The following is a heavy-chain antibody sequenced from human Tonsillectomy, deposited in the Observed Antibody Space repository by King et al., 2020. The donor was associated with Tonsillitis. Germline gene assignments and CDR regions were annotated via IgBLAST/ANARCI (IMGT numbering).Heavy chain of an antibody. Sequence: MQLQESGPRLVMPSQTLSLTCTVSGDSISRGDDYWSWIRQSPGKGLEWIGYIYYSGSTYYNSSLKSRVTISINTSKTQFSLKMRSVTVADTAVYYCARADGSGSYWVPNWFDSWGQGIPVTVSS. D-gene: IGHD3-10*01. CDR3: ARADGSGSYWVPNWFDS. CDR2: IYYSGST. V-gene: IGHV4-30-4*08. J-gene: IGHJ5*01. CDR1: GDSISRGDDY.